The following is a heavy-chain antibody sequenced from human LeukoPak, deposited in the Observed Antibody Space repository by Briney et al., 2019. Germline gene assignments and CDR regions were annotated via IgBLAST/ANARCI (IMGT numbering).Heavy chain of an antibody. J-gene: IGHJ4*02. CDR3: ARARPPSMIVVDFDY. D-gene: IGHD3-22*01. Sequence: ASVKVSCKASGGTFSSYAISWVRQATGQGLEWMGWMNPNSGNTGYAQKFQGRVTMTRNTSVSTAYMELSSLRSEDTAVYYCARARPPSMIVVDFDYWGQGTLVTVSS. CDR2: MNPNSGNT. CDR1: GGTFSSYA. V-gene: IGHV1-8*02.